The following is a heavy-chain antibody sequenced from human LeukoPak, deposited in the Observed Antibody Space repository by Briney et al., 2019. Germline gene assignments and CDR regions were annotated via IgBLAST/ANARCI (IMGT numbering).Heavy chain of an antibody. Sequence: ASMKVSCKASGGTFSSYAISWVRQAPGQGLEWMGGIIPIFGTANYAQKFQGRVTITADESTSTAYMELSSLRSEDTAVYYCARLGYSSSSSWGYYYYGMDVWGQGTTVTVSS. J-gene: IGHJ6*02. V-gene: IGHV1-69*13. CDR2: IIPIFGTA. CDR1: GGTFSSYA. D-gene: IGHD6-6*01. CDR3: ARLGYSSSSSWGYYYYGMDV.